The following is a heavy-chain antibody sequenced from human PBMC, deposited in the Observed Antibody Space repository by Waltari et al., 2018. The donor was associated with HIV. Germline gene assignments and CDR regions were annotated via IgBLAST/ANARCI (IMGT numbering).Heavy chain of an antibody. CDR2: ISRSSVFK. CDR3: VRDRTSDTTGDFDA. CDR1: GFKFNIFS. V-gene: IGHV3-21*02. Sequence: DVQVVESGGGLVKPGGSRRLSCVGSGFKFNIFSMTWVRQAPGKGLEWVASISRSSVFKYDSDGLKGRFTVSRDNAKDSLFLQMDKLTVEDTATYYCVRDRTSDTTGDFDAWGQGIPVTVSS. D-gene: IGHD4-17*01. J-gene: IGHJ4*02.